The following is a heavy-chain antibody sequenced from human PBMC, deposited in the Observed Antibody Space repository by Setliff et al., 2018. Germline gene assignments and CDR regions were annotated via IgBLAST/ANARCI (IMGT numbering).Heavy chain of an antibody. CDR3: AGCGYGQYYAMDV. CDR2: IKQDGSEK. D-gene: IGHD5-12*01. J-gene: IGHJ6*02. Sequence: PGGSLRLSCAASGFTFSDAWMSWVRQAPGKGLEWVANIKQDGSEKYYVDSVKGRFTISRDDSNNTLYLQMKSLRAEDTAVYYCAGCGYGQYYAMDVWGQGTTVTVSS. CDR1: GFTFSDAW. V-gene: IGHV3-7*01.